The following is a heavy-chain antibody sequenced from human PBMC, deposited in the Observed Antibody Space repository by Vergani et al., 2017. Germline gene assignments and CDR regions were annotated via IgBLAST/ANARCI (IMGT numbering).Heavy chain of an antibody. CDR2: IRSKANSYAT. CDR1: GFTFSGSA. D-gene: IGHD6-19*01. V-gene: IGHV3-73*01. Sequence: EVQLVESGGGLVQPGGSLKLSCAASGFTFSGSAMHWVRQASGXGLEWVGRIRSKANSYATAYAASVKGRFTISRDDSKNTAYLQMNSLKTEDTAVYYCAKDYDSSGWYGLRYYYYYGMDVWGQGTTVTVSS. J-gene: IGHJ6*02. CDR3: AKDYDSSGWYGLRYYYYYGMDV.